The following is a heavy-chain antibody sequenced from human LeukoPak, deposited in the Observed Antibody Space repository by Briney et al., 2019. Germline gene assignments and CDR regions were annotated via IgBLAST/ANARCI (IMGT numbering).Heavy chain of an antibody. CDR3: ARSAYSSGWYALASN. V-gene: IGHV4-34*01. Sequence: SEILSLTCAVYGGSCSGYYWSWIRQPPGKGLEWIGEINHSGSTNYNPSLKSRVTISVDTSKNQFSLKLSSVTAADTAVYYCARSAYSSGWYALASNWGQGTLVTVSS. D-gene: IGHD6-19*01. CDR1: GGSCSGYY. J-gene: IGHJ1*01. CDR2: INHSGST.